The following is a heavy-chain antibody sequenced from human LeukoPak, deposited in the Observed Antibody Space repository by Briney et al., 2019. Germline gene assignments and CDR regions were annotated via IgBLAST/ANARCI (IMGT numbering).Heavy chain of an antibody. D-gene: IGHD3-22*01. Sequence: GGSLRLSCAASGFTFSSYWMSWVRQAPGKGLEWVANIKQDGSEKYYVDSVKGRFTISRDNAKNSLYLQMNSLRAEDTALYYCASGGPDDSSGYYYSTPFDYWGQGTLVTVSS. V-gene: IGHV3-7*03. CDR2: IKQDGSEK. J-gene: IGHJ4*02. CDR1: GFTFSSYW. CDR3: ASGGPDDSSGYYYSTPFDY.